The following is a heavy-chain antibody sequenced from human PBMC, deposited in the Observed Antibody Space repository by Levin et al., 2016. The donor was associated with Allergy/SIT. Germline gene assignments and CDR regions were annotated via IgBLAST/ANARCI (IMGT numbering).Heavy chain of an antibody. Sequence: WVRQAPGQGLEWMGWINPNSGGTNYAQKFQGRVTMTRDTSTSTVYMELSSLRSEDTAVYYCARSDYGGNYAFDIWGQGTMVTVSS. CDR3: ARSDYGGNYAFDI. V-gene: IGHV1-2*02. D-gene: IGHD4-23*01. CDR2: INPNSGGT. J-gene: IGHJ3*02.